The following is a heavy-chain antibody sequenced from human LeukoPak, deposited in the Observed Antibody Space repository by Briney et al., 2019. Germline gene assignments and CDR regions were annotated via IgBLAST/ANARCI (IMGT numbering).Heavy chain of an antibody. CDR2: FSAYNGNT. D-gene: IGHD6-13*01. CDR3: ARRGIAAPFDY. Sequence: GSSVKVSCKASGGTFSSYAISWVRQAPGQGLEWMGWFSAYNGNTNYAQKLQGRVTMTTDTSTSTAYMELRSLRSDDTAVYYCARRGIAAPFDYWGQGTLVTVSS. J-gene: IGHJ4*02. V-gene: IGHV1-18*01. CDR1: GGTFSSYA.